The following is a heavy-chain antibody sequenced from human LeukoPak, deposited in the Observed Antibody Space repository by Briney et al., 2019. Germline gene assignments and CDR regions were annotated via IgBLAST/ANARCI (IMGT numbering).Heavy chain of an antibody. J-gene: IGHJ4*02. Sequence: PGGSLRLSCAASGFTFDDYAMHWVRQAPGKGLEWVSGISWNSGSIGYADSVKGRFTISRDNAKNSLYLQMNSLRAEDTALYYCAKDILAGGLLGYFDYWGQGTLVTVSS. CDR2: ISWNSGSI. CDR3: AKDILAGGLLGYFDY. D-gene: IGHD6-13*01. CDR1: GFTFDDYA. V-gene: IGHV3-9*01.